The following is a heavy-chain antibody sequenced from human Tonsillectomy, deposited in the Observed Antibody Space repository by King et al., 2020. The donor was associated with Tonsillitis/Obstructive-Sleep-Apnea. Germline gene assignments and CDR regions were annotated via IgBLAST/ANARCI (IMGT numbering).Heavy chain of an antibody. CDR3: TADSGSYPSYYYYYMDV. J-gene: IGHJ6*03. Sequence: VQLVESGGGLVKPGGSLRLSCAASGFTFSNAWMSWVRQAPGKGLEWVSRIKSKTDGGTTDYAAPVKGRFTISRDDSKNTLYLQMNSLKTEDTAVYYCTADSGSYPSYYYYYMDVWGKGTTVTVSS. V-gene: IGHV3-15*01. CDR1: GFTFSNAW. D-gene: IGHD1-26*01. CDR2: IKSKTDGGTT.